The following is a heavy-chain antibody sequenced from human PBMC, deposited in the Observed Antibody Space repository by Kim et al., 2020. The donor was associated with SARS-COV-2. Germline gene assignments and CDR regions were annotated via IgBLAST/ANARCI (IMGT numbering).Heavy chain of an antibody. CDR2: ISAYNGNT. J-gene: IGHJ4*02. Sequence: ASVKVSCKASGYTFTSYGISWVRQAPGQGLEWMGWISAYNGNTNYAQKLQGRVTMTTDTSTSTAYMELRSLRSDDTAVYYCARDLGSYYDILTGYYYFDYWGQGTLVTVSS. CDR3: ARDLGSYYDILTGYYYFDY. V-gene: IGHV1-18*01. CDR1: GYTFTSYG. D-gene: IGHD3-9*01.